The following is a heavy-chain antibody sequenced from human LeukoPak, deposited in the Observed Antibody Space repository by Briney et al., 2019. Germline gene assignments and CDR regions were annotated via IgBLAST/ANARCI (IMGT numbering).Heavy chain of an antibody. CDR2: IYYSGST. D-gene: IGHD6-13*01. CDR3: ARARTVGYSSSWFYYYYMDV. CDR1: GGSISSYY. Sequence: SETLSLTCTVSGGSISSYYWSWIRQPPGKGLEWIGYIYYSGSTNYNPSLKSRVTISVDTSKNQFSLKLSSGTAADAAVYYCARARTVGYSSSWFYYYYMDVRGKGTTVTVSS. V-gene: IGHV4-59*01. J-gene: IGHJ6*03.